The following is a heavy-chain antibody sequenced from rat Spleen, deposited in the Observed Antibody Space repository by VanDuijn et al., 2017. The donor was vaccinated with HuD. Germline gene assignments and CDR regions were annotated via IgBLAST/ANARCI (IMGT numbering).Heavy chain of an antibody. CDR3: TREETLYWYFDF. CDR2: INTGGDNT. D-gene: IGHD3-4*01. CDR1: GFIFSNYD. J-gene: IGHJ1*01. Sequence: EVQLVEAGGGLVQPGRSLKLSCAVSGFIFSNYDMAWVRQAPTKGLEWVASINTGGDNTYYRDSVKGRFTISRDNAKTTLYLQMDSLRSEDTATYYCTREETLYWYFDFWGPGTMVTVSS. V-gene: IGHV5S23*01.